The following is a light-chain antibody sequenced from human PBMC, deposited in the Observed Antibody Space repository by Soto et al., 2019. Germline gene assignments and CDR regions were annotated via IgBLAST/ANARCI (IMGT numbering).Light chain of an antibody. Sequence: QSVLAQPPSVSGAPGQRVTIACTGSRYNIGASYDVHWYQQLPGTATKLLIYSNINRPSGVPDRFSGSKSGTSASLAITWLQAEDEADYYCQSYDRSLGGNYVFGTGTKVTVL. J-gene: IGLJ1*01. CDR1: RYNIGASYD. CDR2: SNI. CDR3: QSYDRSLGGNYV. V-gene: IGLV1-40*01.